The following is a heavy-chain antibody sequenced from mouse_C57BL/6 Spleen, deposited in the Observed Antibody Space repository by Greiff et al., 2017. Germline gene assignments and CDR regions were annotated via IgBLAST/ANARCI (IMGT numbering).Heavy chain of an antibody. Sequence: QVQLQQSGPELVKPGASVKISCKASGYAFSSSWMNWVKQRPGKGLEWIGRIYPGDGDTNYNGKFKGKATLTADKSSSTAYMQLSSLTSEDSAVYFCARGYYYGGDYWGQGTTLTVSS. CDR3: ARGYYYGGDY. CDR2: IYPGDGDT. D-gene: IGHD1-1*01. CDR1: GYAFSSSW. V-gene: IGHV1-82*01. J-gene: IGHJ2*01.